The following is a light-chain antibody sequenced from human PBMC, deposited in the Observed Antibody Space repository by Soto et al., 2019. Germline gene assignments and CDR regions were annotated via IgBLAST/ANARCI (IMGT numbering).Light chain of an antibody. CDR3: QHYNSYSEA. V-gene: IGKV1-5*03. J-gene: IGKJ1*01. CDR2: KAS. Sequence: DIQMTQSPSTLSGSVGHRFIITCRASQTISSWLAWYQQKPGKAPKLLIYKASSLKSGVPSRFSGSGSGTEFTLTISSLQPDDFATYYCQHYNSYSEAFGQGTKV. CDR1: QTISSW.